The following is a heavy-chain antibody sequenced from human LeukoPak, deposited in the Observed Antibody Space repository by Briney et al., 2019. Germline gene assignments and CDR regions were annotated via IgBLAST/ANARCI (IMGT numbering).Heavy chain of an antibody. CDR1: GFTFSSYG. CDR2: ISYDGSNK. CDR3: AKEGVYFDH. Sequence: PGRSLRLSCAASGFTFSSYGMHWVRQAPGKGLEWVAGISYDGSNKYYVDSVKGRFTISRDNSKNTLYLQMNSLRAEETAVYYSAKEGVYFDHWGQGTLVTVSS. V-gene: IGHV3-30*18. J-gene: IGHJ4*02. D-gene: IGHD3-16*01.